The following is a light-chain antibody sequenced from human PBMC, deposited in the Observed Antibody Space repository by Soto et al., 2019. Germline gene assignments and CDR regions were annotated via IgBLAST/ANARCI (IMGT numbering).Light chain of an antibody. CDR3: QQYASSPFT. V-gene: IGKV3-20*01. Sequence: EIELTQSPGTLSLSPGERATLSCRASQSVSSSYLAWYQQKPGQAPMLLIYDASSRATGIPDRFSGSGSGTDFTLTISSLQPEDFAVYYCQQYASSPFTFGGGTKVELK. J-gene: IGKJ4*01. CDR1: QSVSSSY. CDR2: DAS.